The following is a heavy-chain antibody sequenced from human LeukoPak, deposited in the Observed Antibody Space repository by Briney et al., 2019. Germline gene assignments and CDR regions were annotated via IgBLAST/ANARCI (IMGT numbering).Heavy chain of an antibody. Sequence: GGSLRLSCAASGFTFNDYAVTWVRQAPGKGLEWVSTITGSGVTTYSTDSVKGRFTISRDNSKNTLYLQMNSLRAGDTAVYYCAKGRHSGSPHYFDYWGQGTLVTVSS. CDR1: GFTFNDYA. CDR3: AKGRHSGSPHYFDY. J-gene: IGHJ4*02. D-gene: IGHD1-26*01. CDR2: ITGSGVTT. V-gene: IGHV3-23*01.